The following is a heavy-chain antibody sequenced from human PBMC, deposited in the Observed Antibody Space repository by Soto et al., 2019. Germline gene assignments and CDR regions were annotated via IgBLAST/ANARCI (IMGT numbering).Heavy chain of an antibody. J-gene: IGHJ3*02. V-gene: IGHV3-74*03. D-gene: IGHD2-2*01. Sequence: EVQLVESGGDLVRPGGSLRLSCAASGFTFSGHWMHWVRQVPGKGLEWVSRVNTDGGTSAYADSVKGRFTISRENAKNRLELQMSGLSAEDAAVYYCAREAGYCSRTSCYRRAFDTWGQGTTVSVSS. CDR1: GFTFSGHW. CDR3: AREAGYCSRTSCYRRAFDT. CDR2: VNTDGGTS.